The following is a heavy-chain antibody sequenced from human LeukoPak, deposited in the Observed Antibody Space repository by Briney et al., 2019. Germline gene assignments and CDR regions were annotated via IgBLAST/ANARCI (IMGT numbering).Heavy chain of an antibody. CDR1: GGSISSTSYY. J-gene: IGHJ3*02. D-gene: IGHD6-13*01. V-gene: IGHV4-39*07. Sequence: SETLSLTCTVSGGSISSTSYYWGWIRQPPGKGLEWIGEINHSGSTNYNPSLKSRVTISVDTSKNQFSLKLSSVTAADTAVYYCAREQQLVLVVAFDIWGQGTMVTVSS. CDR2: INHSGST. CDR3: AREQQLVLVVAFDI.